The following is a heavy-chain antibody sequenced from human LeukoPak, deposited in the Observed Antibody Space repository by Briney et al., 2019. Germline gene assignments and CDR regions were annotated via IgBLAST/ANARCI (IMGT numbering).Heavy chain of an antibody. V-gene: IGHV4-59*11. CDR3: ARVLTMRSGDYYMDV. CDR1: GGSISGHY. J-gene: IGHJ6*03. D-gene: IGHD3-3*01. CDR2: MYYSGST. Sequence: SETLSLTCTVSGGSISGHYWSWVRQPPGKRLEWIAYMYYSGSTNFNPSLKSRLTISIDTSENQFSLKLSSVTAAETAVYFCARVLTMRSGDYYMDVWGKGTKVTVSS.